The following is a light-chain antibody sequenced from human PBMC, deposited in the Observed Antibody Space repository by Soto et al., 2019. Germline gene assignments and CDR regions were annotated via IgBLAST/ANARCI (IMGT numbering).Light chain of an antibody. CDR1: SSDVGGYNY. J-gene: IGLJ1*01. V-gene: IGLV2-14*01. Sequence: QSALTQPASVSGSPGQSITISCTGTSSDVGGYNYVSWYQQHPGKAPKLLIYEINTRPSGVSNRFSGSKSGNTASLTISGIQAEDEGDYYCGSITRSSTSVFGTGTKLTVL. CDR3: GSITRSSTSV. CDR2: EIN.